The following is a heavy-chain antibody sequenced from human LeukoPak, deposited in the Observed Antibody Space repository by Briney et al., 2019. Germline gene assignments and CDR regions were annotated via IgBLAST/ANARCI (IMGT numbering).Heavy chain of an antibody. D-gene: IGHD6-13*01. J-gene: IGHJ4*02. CDR2: IKEAGSEK. Sequence: GGSLRLSCAASGFTFSSYWMSWVRQAPGKGLEFMANIKEAGSEKYYVDSVKGRFTISRDNDKNLVHLQMNSLRAEDTAVYSCARGGGMRSWYDFDYWGQGTLVTVSS. V-gene: IGHV3-7*04. CDR1: GFTFSSYW. CDR3: ARGGGMRSWYDFDY.